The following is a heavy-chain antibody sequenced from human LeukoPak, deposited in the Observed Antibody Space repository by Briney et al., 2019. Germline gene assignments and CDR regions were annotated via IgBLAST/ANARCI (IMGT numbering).Heavy chain of an antibody. Sequence: PGGSLRLSCSASGFTFSSHAMHWVRQAPGKGLEWVSSISSSSSYIYYADSVKGRFTISRDNAKNSLYLQMNSLRAEDTAVYYCARDYSPEYYYDSSGHPDYWGQGTLVTVSS. D-gene: IGHD3-22*01. CDR1: GFTFSSHA. J-gene: IGHJ4*02. CDR2: ISSSSSYI. CDR3: ARDYSPEYYYDSSGHPDY. V-gene: IGHV3-21*01.